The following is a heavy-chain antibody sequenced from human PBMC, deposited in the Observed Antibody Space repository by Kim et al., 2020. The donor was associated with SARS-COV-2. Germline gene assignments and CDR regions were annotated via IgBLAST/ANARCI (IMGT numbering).Heavy chain of an antibody. V-gene: IGHV4-34*01. CDR1: GGSFSGYY. CDR2: INHSGST. J-gene: IGHJ4*02. CDR3: ARFWNARAGRGQWLVPGFGY. D-gene: IGHD6-19*01. Sequence: SETLSLTCAVYGGSFSGYYWSWIRQPPGKGLEWIGEINHSGSTNYNPSLKSRVTISVDTSKNQFSLKLSSVTAADTAVYYCARFWNARAGRGQWLVPGFGYWGQGTLVTVSS.